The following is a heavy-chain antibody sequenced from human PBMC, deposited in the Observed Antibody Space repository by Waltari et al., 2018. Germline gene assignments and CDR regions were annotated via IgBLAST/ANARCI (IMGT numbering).Heavy chain of an antibody. J-gene: IGHJ6*02. D-gene: IGHD6-13*01. CDR3: ARVAPKTYRSPVPGRDYYYGMDV. Sequence: LVQSGGGLVQPGDSLRLSCAASGFTFGNSWMPWVRHAHGGGLVWVSRINGDGSSTSHADSVKGRFTTSRDNAKNTLYLQMKSLRVKDTGVYYCARVAPKTYRSPVPGRDYYYGMDVWGQGTAVIVSS. CDR1: GFTFGNSW. V-gene: IGHV3-74*01. CDR2: INGDGSST.